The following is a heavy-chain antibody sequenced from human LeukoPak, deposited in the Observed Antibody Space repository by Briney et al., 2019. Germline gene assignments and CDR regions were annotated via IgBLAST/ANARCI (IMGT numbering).Heavy chain of an antibody. CDR2: IYYSGST. CDR3: ARERSTVDYYYYYMDV. Sequence: PSETLSLTCTVSGGSISSYYWSWIRQPPGKGLEWIGYIYYSGSTNYNPSLKSRVTISVDTSKNQFSLKLSSVTAADTAVYYCARERSTVDYYYYYMDVWGKGTTVTVSS. V-gene: IGHV4-59*12. J-gene: IGHJ6*03. CDR1: GGSISSYY. D-gene: IGHD6-13*01.